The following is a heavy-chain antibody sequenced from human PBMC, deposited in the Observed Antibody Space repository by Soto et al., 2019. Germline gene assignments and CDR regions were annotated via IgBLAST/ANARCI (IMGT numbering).Heavy chain of an antibody. CDR3: TRWGLEPLYYYYGMDV. D-gene: IGHD1-1*01. CDR1: GFTFSGSA. J-gene: IGHJ6*02. Sequence: EVPLVESGGGLVQPGGSLKLSCAASGFTFSGSAMHWVRQASGKGLEWVGRIRSKANSYATAYAASVKGRFTISRDDSKNTAYLQMNSLKTEDTAVYYCTRWGLEPLYYYYGMDVWGQGTTVTVSS. CDR2: IRSKANSYAT. V-gene: IGHV3-73*02.